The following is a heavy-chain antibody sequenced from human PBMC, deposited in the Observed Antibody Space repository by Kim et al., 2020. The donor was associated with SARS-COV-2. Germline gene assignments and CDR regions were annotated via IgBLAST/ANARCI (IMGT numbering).Heavy chain of an antibody. Sequence: GGSLRLSCAASGFTFSSYSMNWVRQAPGKGLEWVSYISSSSSTIYYADSVKGRFTISRDNAKNSLYLQMNSLRAEDTAVYYCARVKQLVLLQYFDYYYGMDVWGQGTTVTVSS. CDR2: ISSSSSTI. CDR3: ARVKQLVLLQYFDYYYGMDV. V-gene: IGHV3-48*04. CDR1: GFTFSSYS. D-gene: IGHD6-13*01. J-gene: IGHJ6*02.